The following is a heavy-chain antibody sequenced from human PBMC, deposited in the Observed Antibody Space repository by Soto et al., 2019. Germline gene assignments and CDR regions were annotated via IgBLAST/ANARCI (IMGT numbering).Heavy chain of an antibody. CDR2: IYPGDSDT. Sequence: GESLKISCKASGYSFSTYWIAWVRQRPGKGLDWMGIIYPGDSDTRDSPSFQGQVTISVDNSIDTAYLEWTTLRASDSAMYYCARHSLATQPGDYWGQGTRVTVSS. J-gene: IGHJ4*02. V-gene: IGHV5-51*01. CDR1: GYSFSTYW. CDR3: ARHSLATQPGDY. D-gene: IGHD5-12*01.